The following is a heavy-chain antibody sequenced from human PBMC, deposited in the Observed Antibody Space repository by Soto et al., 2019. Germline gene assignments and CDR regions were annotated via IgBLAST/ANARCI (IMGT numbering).Heavy chain of an antibody. D-gene: IGHD3-10*01. CDR3: SRHRGPAGPNY. V-gene: IGHV4-39*01. Sequence: QLQLQESGPGLVTPSETLSLTCIVSGASIISSGYHWGWISQPHGKGLEWLGSIFPSGSTYYNPSLHSRVAIAEDIAKDQCTQRLSSVTTSDTDVYFGSRHRGPAGPNYWGQGTLVTVSS. CDR1: GASIISSGYH. J-gene: IGHJ4*02. CDR2: IFPSGST.